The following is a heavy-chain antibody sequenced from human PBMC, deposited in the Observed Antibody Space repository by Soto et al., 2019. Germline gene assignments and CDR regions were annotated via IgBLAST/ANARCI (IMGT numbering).Heavy chain of an antibody. CDR2: ISYDGSNK. D-gene: IGHD3-10*01. Sequence: PGGSLRLSCAASGFTFSSYAMHWVRQAPGKGLEWVAVISYDGSNKYYADSVKGRFTISRDNSKNTLYLQMNSLRAEDTAVYYCARDYNMVRGVINYYYYYYGMHVWGQGTTATV. CDR3: ARDYNMVRGVINYYYYYYGMHV. J-gene: IGHJ6*02. V-gene: IGHV3-30-3*01. CDR1: GFTFSSYA.